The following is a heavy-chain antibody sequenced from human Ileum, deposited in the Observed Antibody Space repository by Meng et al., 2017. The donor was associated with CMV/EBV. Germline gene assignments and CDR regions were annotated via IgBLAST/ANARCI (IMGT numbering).Heavy chain of an antibody. CDR1: GISFNDYY. D-gene: IGHD3-3*01. J-gene: IGHJ2*01. CDR3: ARGAIFGPGYFDL. V-gene: IGHV3-11*06. Sequence: HVQLVESGGDLVKPGGSLRLSCVASGISFNDYYMNWIRQAPGKGLEWLSYISGASSYIKEADSVRGRFTISRDNAKNSVFLEMNSLRDEDTAVYFCARGAIFGPGYFDLWGRGTLVTVSS. CDR2: ISGASSYI.